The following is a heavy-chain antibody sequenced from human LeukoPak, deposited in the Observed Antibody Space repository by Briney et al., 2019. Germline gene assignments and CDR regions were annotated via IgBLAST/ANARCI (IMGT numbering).Heavy chain of an antibody. CDR3: ARQVVPAAKYDY. J-gene: IGHJ4*02. CDR2: IYPDDSDT. D-gene: IGHD2-2*01. V-gene: IGHV5-51*01. CDR1: GYIFTIYW. Sequence: GESLKISCKGSGYIFTIYWIGWVRQMPGKGLEWMGIIYPDDSDTRYSPSFQGQVTISADKSISTAYLQWSSLKASDTAMYYCARQVVPAAKYDYWGQGTLVTVSS.